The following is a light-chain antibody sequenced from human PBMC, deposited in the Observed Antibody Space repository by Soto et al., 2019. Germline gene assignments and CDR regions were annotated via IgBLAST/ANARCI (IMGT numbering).Light chain of an antibody. Sequence: QSVLTQPASVSGSPGQAITISCSGTSSDVGAFNYVSWYQQHPGKAPKLMIYDVSNRPSGVSNRFSGPKSGNTASLTISGLRAEDEADYYCNSYTSNTTYVFGPGTAVPVL. CDR1: SSDVGAFNY. J-gene: IGLJ1*01. V-gene: IGLV2-14*03. CDR3: NSYTSNTTYV. CDR2: DVS.